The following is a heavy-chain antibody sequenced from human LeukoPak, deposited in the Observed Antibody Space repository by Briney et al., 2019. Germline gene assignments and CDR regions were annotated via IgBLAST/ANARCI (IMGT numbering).Heavy chain of an antibody. CDR3: ARSRREGGYVRRDWFDP. Sequence: SETLSLTCTVSGGSMSSGSYSWSWIRQPPGKGLEWIGYIYHSGNTNYNPSLKSRVTISIDTSKNQFSLKLSSVTAADTAVYYCARSRREGGYVRRDWFDPWGHGTLVTVSS. D-gene: IGHD5-12*01. CDR2: IYHSGNT. V-gene: IGHV4-30-2*01. J-gene: IGHJ5*02. CDR1: GGSMSSGSYS.